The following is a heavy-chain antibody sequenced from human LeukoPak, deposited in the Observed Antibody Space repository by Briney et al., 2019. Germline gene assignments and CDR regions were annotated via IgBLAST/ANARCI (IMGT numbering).Heavy chain of an antibody. CDR3: ARGPPITMIVVVNDENFDY. V-gene: IGHV4-59*12. J-gene: IGHJ4*02. CDR1: GGSISSYY. D-gene: IGHD3-22*01. Sequence: PSETLSLTCTVSGGSISSYYWSWIRQPPGKGLEWIGYIYYSGSTNYNPSLKSRVTISVDTSKNQFSLKLSSVTAADTAVYYCARGPPITMIVVVNDENFDYWGQGTLVTVSS. CDR2: IYYSGST.